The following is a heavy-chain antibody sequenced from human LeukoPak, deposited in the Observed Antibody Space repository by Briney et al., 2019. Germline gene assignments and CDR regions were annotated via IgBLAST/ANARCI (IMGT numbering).Heavy chain of an antibody. CDR1: GGSISSGSYY. CDR2: VYASGNT. V-gene: IGHV4-61*02. Sequence: SQTLSLTCTVSGGSISSGSYYWRWLRQPAGTGLEWIGRVYASGNTNYNPSLKSRITISIDTSQNQFSLMLSSVTAADTAVYYCARDGGSSSYNPLDYWGQGTLVTVSS. D-gene: IGHD6-13*01. J-gene: IGHJ4*02. CDR3: ARDGGSSSYNPLDY.